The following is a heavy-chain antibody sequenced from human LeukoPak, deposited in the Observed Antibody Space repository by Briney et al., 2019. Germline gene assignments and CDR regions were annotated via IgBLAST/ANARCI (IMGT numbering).Heavy chain of an antibody. CDR3: ARVPYYYGSGSYSPYYMDV. CDR1: GFTFSSYA. CDR2: ISSNGGST. J-gene: IGHJ6*03. D-gene: IGHD3-10*01. V-gene: IGHV3-64*01. Sequence: GGSLRLSCAASGFTFSSYAMHWVRQAPGKGLEYVSAISSNGGSTYYANSVKGRFTISRDNSKNTLYLQMGSLRAEDMAVYYCARVPYYYGSGSYSPYYMDVWGKGTTVTVSS.